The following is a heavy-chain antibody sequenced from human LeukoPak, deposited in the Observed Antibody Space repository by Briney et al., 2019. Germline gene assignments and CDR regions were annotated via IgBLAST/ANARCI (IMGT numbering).Heavy chain of an antibody. Sequence: ASETLTLTCTVSGGSISSGGYYWSWIRQPPGKGLEWIGYIYHSGSTYYNPSLKSRVTISVDRSKNQFSLKLSSVTAADTAVYYCARGSIPDYWGQGILVTVSS. CDR2: IYHSGST. D-gene: IGHD2-21*01. CDR1: GGSISSGGYY. CDR3: ARGSIPDY. V-gene: IGHV4-30-2*01. J-gene: IGHJ4*02.